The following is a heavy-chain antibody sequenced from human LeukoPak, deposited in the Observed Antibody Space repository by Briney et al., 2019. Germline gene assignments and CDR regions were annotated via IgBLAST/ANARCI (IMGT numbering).Heavy chain of an antibody. Sequence: GGSLRLSCAASRITLKNFGMSWVRQAPGKGLEWVSVISGSGGTTSYTDSVKGRFTISRDNSKNTLYLQMNSLRADDTAVYYCAKSGLSRFDYWGQGTLVTVSS. V-gene: IGHV3-23*01. CDR1: RITLKNFG. CDR3: AKSGLSRFDY. J-gene: IGHJ4*02. CDR2: ISGSGGTT. D-gene: IGHD4/OR15-4a*01.